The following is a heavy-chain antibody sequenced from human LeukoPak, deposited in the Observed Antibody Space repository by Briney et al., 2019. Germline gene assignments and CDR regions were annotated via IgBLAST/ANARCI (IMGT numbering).Heavy chain of an antibody. CDR3: AKDREWLVAGLKDY. J-gene: IGHJ4*02. V-gene: IGHV3-23*01. CDR2: ISGSGGST. Sequence: GRSLRLSCAASGFTFSSGAMSWGCQGPGKGQELVSAISGSGGSTYYSDSVKGRFTISRDNSKNTLYLQMNSLRAEDTAVYYCAKDREWLVAGLKDYWGQGTLVTVSS. D-gene: IGHD6-19*01. CDR1: GFTFSSGA.